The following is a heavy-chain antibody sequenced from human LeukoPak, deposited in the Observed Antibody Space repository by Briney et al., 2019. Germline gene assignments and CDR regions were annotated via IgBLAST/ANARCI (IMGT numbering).Heavy chain of an antibody. Sequence: PGGSLRLSCAASGFTFSDYYMSWIRQAPGKGLEWVSAISGSGGSTYYADSVKGRFTISRDNSKNTLYLQMNSLRAEDTAVYYCAKADAYYYDSSGYYPAWDYWGQGTLVTVSS. CDR2: ISGSGGST. D-gene: IGHD3-22*01. J-gene: IGHJ4*02. CDR1: GFTFSDYY. CDR3: AKADAYYYDSSGYYPAWDY. V-gene: IGHV3-23*01.